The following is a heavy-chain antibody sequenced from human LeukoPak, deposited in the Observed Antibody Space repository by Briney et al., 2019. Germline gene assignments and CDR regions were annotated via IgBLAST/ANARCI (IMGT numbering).Heavy chain of an antibody. D-gene: IGHD6-19*01. CDR3: ASGGLQWLVRGYFQH. Sequence: SETLSLTCTVSGGSISSSSYYWGWIRQPPGEGLEWIGSIYYSGSTYYNPSLKSRVTISVDTSKNQFSLKLSSVTAADTAVYYCASGGLQWLVRGYFQHWGQGTLVTVSS. J-gene: IGHJ1*01. CDR2: IYYSGST. V-gene: IGHV4-39*07. CDR1: GGSISSSSYY.